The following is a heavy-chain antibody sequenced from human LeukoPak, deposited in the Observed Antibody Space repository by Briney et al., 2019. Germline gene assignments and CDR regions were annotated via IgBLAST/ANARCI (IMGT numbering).Heavy chain of an antibody. Sequence: ASVKVSFKASVYTFSIYYMHWVRQAPGQGLEWMGIINPSGGSTIYAQKFQGRVTLTRDTSTNTVYMELSSLRSDDTAVYYCARGDGYPTPSRNWFDHWGQGTLVTVSS. D-gene: IGHD2-21*01. V-gene: IGHV1-46*01. J-gene: IGHJ5*02. CDR3: ARGDGYPTPSRNWFDH. CDR1: VYTFSIYY. CDR2: INPSGGST.